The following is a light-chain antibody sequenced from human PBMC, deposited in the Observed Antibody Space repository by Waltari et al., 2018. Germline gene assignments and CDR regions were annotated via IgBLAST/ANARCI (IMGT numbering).Light chain of an antibody. CDR2: GTF. CDR1: QTIRTTY. V-gene: IGKV3-20*01. CDR3: QQYDISPLT. Sequence: EIVLTQSPGTLSLSPGAGATLSCRTSQTIRTTYLAWYQQKPGQAPTLLIYGTFTRATGLPDRCTGSGSGTDFSLTISSREPEDFATDYGQQYDISPLTCGGGTKVEIK. J-gene: IGKJ4*01.